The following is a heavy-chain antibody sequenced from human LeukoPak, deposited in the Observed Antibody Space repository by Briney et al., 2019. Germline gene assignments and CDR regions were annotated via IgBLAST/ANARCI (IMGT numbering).Heavy chain of an antibody. V-gene: IGHV4-59*01. CDR1: GFTFSSYS. J-gene: IGHJ4*02. CDR3: ARGRRGIATIIDY. D-gene: IGHD5-12*01. CDR2: IYYSGST. Sequence: GSLRLSCAASGFTFSSYSMNWVRQAPGKGLEWIGYIYYSGSTNYNPSLKSRVTISVDTSKNQFSLKLSSVTAADTAVYYCARGRRGIATIIDYWGQGTLVTVSS.